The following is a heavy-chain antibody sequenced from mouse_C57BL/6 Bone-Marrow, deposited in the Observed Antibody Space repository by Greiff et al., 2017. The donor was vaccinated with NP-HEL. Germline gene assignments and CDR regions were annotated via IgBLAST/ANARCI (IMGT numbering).Heavy chain of an antibody. CDR2: IDPNSGGT. V-gene: IGHV1-72*01. CDR3: ARYFCGRSSFDY. D-gene: IGHD1-1*01. J-gene: IGHJ2*01. CDR1: GYTFTSYL. Sequence: QVQLQQPGAELVKPGASVKLSCKASGYTFTSYLMHWVKQRPGRGLEWIGWIDPNSGGTKYNEKFKSKATLTVDKPSSTAYMQLNSLTSEDSAVYYCARYFCGRSSFDYWGQGTALTVSS.